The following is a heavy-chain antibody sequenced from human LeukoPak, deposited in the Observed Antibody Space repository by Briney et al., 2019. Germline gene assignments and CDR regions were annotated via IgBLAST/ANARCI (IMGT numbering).Heavy chain of an antibody. J-gene: IGHJ4*02. CDR2: IYPGDSDT. CDR3: ARRYCSGGTCYLDY. CDR1: GYIFTSYW. V-gene: IGHV5-51*01. Sequence: GESLKISCKVSGYIFTSYWSGWVRQMPGKRLECRGIIYPGDSDTRYSPSFQGQVTISADKSISTAYLQWSSLKASDTAMYYCARRYCSGGTCYLDYWGQGTLVTVSS. D-gene: IGHD2-15*01.